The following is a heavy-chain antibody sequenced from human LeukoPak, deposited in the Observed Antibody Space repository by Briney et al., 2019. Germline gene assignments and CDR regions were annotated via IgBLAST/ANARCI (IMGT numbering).Heavy chain of an antibody. CDR2: INSDGSST. D-gene: IGHD3-3*01. CDR3: ARVSSIFGGWFDP. Sequence: PGGSLRLSCAASGFTFSSYWMHWVRQAPGKGLVWVSRINSDGSSTSYADSVKGRFTISRDNAKNTLYLQMNSLRAEDTAVYYCARVSSIFGGWFDPWGQGTLVTVFS. V-gene: IGHV3-74*01. J-gene: IGHJ5*02. CDR1: GFTFSSYW.